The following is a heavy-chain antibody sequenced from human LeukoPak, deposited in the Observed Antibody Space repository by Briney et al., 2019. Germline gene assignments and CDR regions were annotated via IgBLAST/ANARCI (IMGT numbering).Heavy chain of an antibody. CDR1: GFTVSSNY. CDR2: IYSGGST. J-gene: IGHJ4*02. D-gene: IGHD5-18*01. Sequence: PGGSLRLSCAASGFTVSSNYMSWVPQAPGKGLEWVSVIYSGGSTYYADSVKGRFTISRDNSKNTLYLQMNSLRAEDTAVYYCARDRYSYGIDYWGQGTLVTVSS. V-gene: IGHV3-53*01. CDR3: ARDRYSYGIDY.